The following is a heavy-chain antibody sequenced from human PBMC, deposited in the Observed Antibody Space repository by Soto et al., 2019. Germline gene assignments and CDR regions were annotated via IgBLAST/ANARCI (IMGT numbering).Heavy chain of an antibody. CDR3: AREYYYTMDV. V-gene: IGHV3-11*05. CDR1: GFTLRDYY. J-gene: IGHJ6*02. Sequence: GGALRLSCEAPGFTLRDYYMTWVRQAPGKGLEWLSYIDSSTKYTNYADSVKGRFTISRDNAKNSLYLQMNSLRADDTAVYYCAREYYYTMDVWGQGTMVTVSS. CDR2: IDSSTKYT.